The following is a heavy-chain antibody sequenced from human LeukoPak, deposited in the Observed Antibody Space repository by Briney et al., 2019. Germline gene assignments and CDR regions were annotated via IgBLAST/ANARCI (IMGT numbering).Heavy chain of an antibody. V-gene: IGHV3-53*01. Sequence: PGGSLRLSCAASGFSVSSNYMSWVGQAPGKGLEWVSVIYSGGSTYYADSVKGRFTISRDNSKNTLYLQMNSLRAEDTAVYYCARGRASRGYYYYYYMDVWGKGTTVTVSS. CDR1: GFSVSSNY. CDR3: ARGRASRGYYYYYYMDV. J-gene: IGHJ6*03. D-gene: IGHD3-10*01. CDR2: IYSGGST.